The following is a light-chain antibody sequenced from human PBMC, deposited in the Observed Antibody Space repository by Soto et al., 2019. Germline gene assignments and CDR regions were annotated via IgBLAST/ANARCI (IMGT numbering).Light chain of an antibody. CDR1: HTIGSH. CDR3: QQRYRWPET. V-gene: IGKV3-11*01. Sequence: IVLTQSPGTLSLSPGERAVLSCRASHTIGSHLTWYQQKPGQSPRLLIFDASNKAPGIPPRFSGSGSGTDFALTISRLEPEDSAVYYCQQRYRWPETFGQGTKVEIK. J-gene: IGKJ1*01. CDR2: DAS.